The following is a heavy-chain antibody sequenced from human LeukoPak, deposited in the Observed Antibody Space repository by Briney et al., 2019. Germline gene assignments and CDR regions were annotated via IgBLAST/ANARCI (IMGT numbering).Heavy chain of an antibody. D-gene: IGHD3-10*01. CDR3: ARHARVPHWFDP. J-gene: IGHJ5*02. Sequence: SETLSLTCTVSGGSISSYYWSWIRQPPGRGLEWIGYIYYSGSTNYNPSLKSRVTISVDTSKNQSSLKLSSVTAADTAVYYCARHARVPHWFDPWGQGTLVTVSS. CDR1: GGSISSYY. CDR2: IYYSGST. V-gene: IGHV4-59*08.